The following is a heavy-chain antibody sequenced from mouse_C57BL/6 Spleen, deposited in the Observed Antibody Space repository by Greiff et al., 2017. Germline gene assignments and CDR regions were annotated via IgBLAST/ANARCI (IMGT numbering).Heavy chain of an antibody. Sequence: QVQLKESGAELARPGASVKLSCKASGYTFTSYGISWVKQRTGQGLEWIGEIYPRSGNTYYNEKFKGKATLTADKSSSTAYMELRSLTSEDSAVYFCARGGASTMVTDYWGQGTTLTVSS. CDR1: GYTFTSYG. CDR2: IYPRSGNT. J-gene: IGHJ2*01. D-gene: IGHD2-2*01. CDR3: ARGGASTMVTDY. V-gene: IGHV1-81*01.